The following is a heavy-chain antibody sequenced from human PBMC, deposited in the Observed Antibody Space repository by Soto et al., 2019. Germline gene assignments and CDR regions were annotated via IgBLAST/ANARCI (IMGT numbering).Heavy chain of an antibody. V-gene: IGHV3-23*01. CDR1: GFTFNSYA. Sequence: EVQLLESGGGLVQPGGSLRLSCAAAGFTFNSYAMSWVRQAPGKGLEWVSAISRSGTGTYYADSVKGRFTISRDNSKSTLYLQMNSLRVEDTAVYYCASGGADYTSPDYWGQGTLVTVSS. D-gene: IGHD4-4*01. CDR2: ISRSGTGT. CDR3: ASGGADYTSPDY. J-gene: IGHJ4*02.